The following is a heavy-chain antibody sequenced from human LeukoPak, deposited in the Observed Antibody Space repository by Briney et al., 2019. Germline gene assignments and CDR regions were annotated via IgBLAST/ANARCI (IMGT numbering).Heavy chain of an antibody. J-gene: IGHJ5*02. CDR1: GFTLSSYP. V-gene: IGHV3-23*01. Sequence: GGSLRLACAASGFTLSSYPMSWVRQAPGKGLEWVSAISGSGDSTYYADSVKGRFTISRDNSKNTLYLQMNSLRAEDTALYYCAKGGSYYTSSWFDPWGQGTLVTVSS. CDR2: ISGSGDST. D-gene: IGHD3-10*01. CDR3: AKGGSYYTSSWFDP.